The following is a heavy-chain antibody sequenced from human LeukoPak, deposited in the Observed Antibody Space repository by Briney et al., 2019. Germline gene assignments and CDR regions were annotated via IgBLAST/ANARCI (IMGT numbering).Heavy chain of an antibody. J-gene: IGHJ4*02. CDR1: GGSISSYY. D-gene: IGHD3-22*01. CDR3: ARGGYYYDRSGYYSTQPVDY. CDR2: NYYSGST. Sequence: KPSETLSLTCTVSGGSISSYYWSWIRQPPGKGLEWIGYNYYSGSTNYNPSLKSRVTISVDTSKNQFSLKLSSVTAADTAVYYCARGGYYYDRSGYYSTQPVDYWGQGTLVTVSS. V-gene: IGHV4-59*01.